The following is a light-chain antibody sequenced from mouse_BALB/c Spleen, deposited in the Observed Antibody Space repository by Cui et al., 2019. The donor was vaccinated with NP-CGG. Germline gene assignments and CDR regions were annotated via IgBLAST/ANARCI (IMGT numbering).Light chain of an antibody. J-gene: IGLJ1*01. CDR3: ALWYSNHWV. Sequence: QAVVTQESALPTSPGETVTLTCRSSTGAGTTSNYANWVQEKPDHLFTGLIGGTNNRAPGVPARFSGSLIGDKAALTITGAQTEDEAIYFCALWYSNHWVFGGGTKLTVL. V-gene: IGLV1*01. CDR1: TGAGTTSNY. CDR2: GTN.